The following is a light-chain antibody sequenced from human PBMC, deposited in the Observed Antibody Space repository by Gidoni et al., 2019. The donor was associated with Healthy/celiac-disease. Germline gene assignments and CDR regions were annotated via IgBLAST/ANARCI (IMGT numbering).Light chain of an antibody. CDR3: QQYNNWLWT. CDR1: QSVSSN. Sequence: EIVMTQSPATLSVSPGERATLPCRASQSVSSNLACYQQKPGQAPRLLIYGASTRATGIPARFSGSGSGTEFTLTISSLQSEDFAVYDCQQYNNWLWTFGQGTKVEIK. CDR2: GAS. J-gene: IGKJ1*01. V-gene: IGKV3-15*01.